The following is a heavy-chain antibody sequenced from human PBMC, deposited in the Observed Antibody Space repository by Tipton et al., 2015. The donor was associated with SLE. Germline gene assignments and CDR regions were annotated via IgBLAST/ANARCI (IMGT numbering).Heavy chain of an antibody. Sequence: SLRLSCAASGFTFSSYAMSWVRQAPGKGLEWVSAISGSGGSTYYADSVKGRFTISRDNSKNTLYLQMNSLRAEDTAVYYCAKLGDSIGWSFDYWGQGTLVTVSS. CDR3: AKLGDSIGWSFDY. V-gene: IGHV3-23*01. J-gene: IGHJ4*02. D-gene: IGHD6-19*01. CDR2: ISGSGGST. CDR1: GFTFSSYA.